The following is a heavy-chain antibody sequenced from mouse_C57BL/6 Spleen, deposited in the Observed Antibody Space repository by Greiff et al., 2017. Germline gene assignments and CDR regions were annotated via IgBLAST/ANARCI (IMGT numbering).Heavy chain of an antibody. D-gene: IGHD1-1*01. CDR3: ASPYYYGSSYDGYAMDY. V-gene: IGHV1-55*01. J-gene: IGHJ4*01. CDR1: GYTFTSYW. Sequence: VQLQQPGAELVKPGASVTMSCKASGYTFTSYWITWVKQRPGQGLEWIGDIYPGSGSTNYNEKFKSKATLTVETSSSTAYMQLSSLTSEDSAVYYRASPYYYGSSYDGYAMDYWGQGTSVTVSS. CDR2: IYPGSGST.